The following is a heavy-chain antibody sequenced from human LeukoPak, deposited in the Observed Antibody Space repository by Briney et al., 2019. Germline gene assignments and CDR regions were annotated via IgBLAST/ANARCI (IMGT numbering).Heavy chain of an antibody. Sequence: SETLSLTCTVPGGSISSYYWSWILQPLGKGLEWIGYIYYSGSTNYNPSLKSRVTISVDTSKNQFSLKLSSVTAADTAVYYCARLSPPGRSSVKGKYYFDYWGQGALVTVSS. CDR1: GGSISSYY. J-gene: IGHJ4*02. CDR3: ARLSPPGRSSVKGKYYFDY. V-gene: IGHV4-59*01. D-gene: IGHD6-6*01. CDR2: IYYSGST.